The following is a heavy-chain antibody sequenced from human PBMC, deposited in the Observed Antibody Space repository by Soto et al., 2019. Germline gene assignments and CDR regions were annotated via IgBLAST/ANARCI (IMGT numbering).Heavy chain of an antibody. V-gene: IGHV3-23*01. J-gene: IGHJ3*02. CDR1: GFTLSSYA. CDR3: AKELVRGGYYEDDAFDI. D-gene: IGHD3-10*01. CDR2: ISGSGGST. Sequence: QPGGSLRLSCAASGFTLSSYAMSWVRQAPGKGLEWVSAISGSGGSTYYADSVKGRFTISRDNSKNTLYLQMNSLRVEDTAVYYCAKELVRGGYYEDDAFDIWGQGTMVTVSS.